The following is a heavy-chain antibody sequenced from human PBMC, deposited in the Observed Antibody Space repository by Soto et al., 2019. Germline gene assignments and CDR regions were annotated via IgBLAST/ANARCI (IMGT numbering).Heavy chain of an antibody. CDR3: ATVGGGGY. CDR2: IIPIFGTA. J-gene: IGHJ4*02. D-gene: IGHD2-15*01. V-gene: IGHV1-69*01. Sequence: KDSRGAYDSRAMCWVRQAPGQGLEWMGGIIPIFGTANYAQKFQGRVTITADESTSTAYMELSSLRSEDTAVYYCATVGGGGYWGQGTLVTVSS. CDR1: RGAYDSRA.